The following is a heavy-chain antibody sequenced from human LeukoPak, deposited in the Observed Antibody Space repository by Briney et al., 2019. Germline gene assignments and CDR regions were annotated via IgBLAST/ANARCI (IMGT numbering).Heavy chain of an antibody. D-gene: IGHD5-12*01. CDR3: ARDQGGYGTNEY. J-gene: IGHJ4*02. V-gene: IGHV4-39*07. Sequence: PSETLSLTCTVSGGPISSSSYYWGWIRQPPGKGLEWIGNIYYSGSTYYSPSLKSRVTISVDTSKNQFSLKLSSVTAADTAVYYCARDQGGYGTNEYWGQGTLVTVSS. CDR1: GGPISSSSYY. CDR2: IYYSGST.